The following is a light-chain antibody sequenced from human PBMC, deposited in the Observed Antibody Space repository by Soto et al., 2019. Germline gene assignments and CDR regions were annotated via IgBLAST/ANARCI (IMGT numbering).Light chain of an antibody. Sequence: QSALTQPRSVSGSPGQSVTVSSFGTTRVVGDYNSVSWYQQHPGKAPKLMIYDVSKRPSGVPDRFSGSKSGNTASLTISGLQAEDEADYYCCSYVGSYSYVFGIGTKVTVL. CDR1: TRVVGDYNS. CDR3: CSYVGSYSYV. V-gene: IGLV2-11*01. CDR2: DVS. J-gene: IGLJ1*01.